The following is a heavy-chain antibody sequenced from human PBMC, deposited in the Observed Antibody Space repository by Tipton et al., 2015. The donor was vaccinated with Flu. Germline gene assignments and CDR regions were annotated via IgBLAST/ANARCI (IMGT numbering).Heavy chain of an antibody. CDR1: GFNLSSYE. CDR2: IDIHSRSI. D-gene: IGHD2-15*01. V-gene: IGHV3-48*03. CDR3: AKDLLTFGPHYYYGMDV. Sequence: SLRLSCAASGFNLSSYEMNWVRQAPGKGLEWVSKIDIHSRSIDYADAVRVRFTISRDSAKRSVYLQMNSLRVEDTAVYYCAKDLLTFGPHYYYGMDVWGQGTLVTVSS. J-gene: IGHJ6*02.